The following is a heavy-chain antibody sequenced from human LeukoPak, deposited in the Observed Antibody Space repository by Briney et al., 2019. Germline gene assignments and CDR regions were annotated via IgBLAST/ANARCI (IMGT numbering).Heavy chain of an antibody. CDR3: AKDRSPMDY. D-gene: IGHD3-10*01. CDR2: ISGTGGNT. J-gene: IGHJ4*02. V-gene: IGHV3-23*01. Sequence: SGGSLRLSCAASGFTFSSYAMSWVRQAPGEGLEWASAISGTGGNTYYADSVKGRFTISRDNSKNTLYLQMNSLRAEDTAVYYCAKDRSPMDYWGQGTLVTVSS. CDR1: GFTFSSYA.